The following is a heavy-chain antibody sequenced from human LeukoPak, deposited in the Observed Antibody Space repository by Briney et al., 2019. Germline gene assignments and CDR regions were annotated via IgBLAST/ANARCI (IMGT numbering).Heavy chain of an antibody. CDR1: GGSISSGGYY. J-gene: IGHJ4*02. V-gene: IGHV4-31*03. D-gene: IGHD6-13*01. Sequence: SETLSLTCTVSGGSISSGGYYWSWIRQHPGKGLECIGYIYYSGSTYYNPSLKSRVTISVDTSKNQFSLKLSSVTAADTAVYYCARVGYRAPPLYSSSWYEDYWGQGTLVTVSS. CDR3: ARVGYRAPPLYSSSWYEDY. CDR2: IYYSGST.